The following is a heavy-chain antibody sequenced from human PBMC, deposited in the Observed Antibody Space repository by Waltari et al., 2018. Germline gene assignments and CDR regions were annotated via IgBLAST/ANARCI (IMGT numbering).Heavy chain of an antibody. D-gene: IGHD3-10*01. CDR3: TRTSMVRGVIYGMDV. J-gene: IGHJ6*02. CDR2: IRSKAYGGTT. V-gene: IGHV3-49*04. CDR1: GFTFGDYA. Sequence: EVQLVESGGGLVQPGRSLRLSCTASGFTFGDYAISWVRQAPGKGLEWVGFIRSKAYGGTTEYAASVKGRFTISRDDSKSIAYLQMNSLKTEDTAVYYCTRTSMVRGVIYGMDVWGQGTTVTVSS.